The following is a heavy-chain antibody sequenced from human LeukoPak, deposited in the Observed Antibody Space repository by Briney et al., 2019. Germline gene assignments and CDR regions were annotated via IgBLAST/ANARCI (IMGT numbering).Heavy chain of an antibody. V-gene: IGHV3-66*02. D-gene: IGHD4-23*01. Sequence: TGGSLRLSCAASGFNVSSNYMSWVRQAPGKGLEWVSIIYSGGGTYYADSVKGRFTISRDNYKNTLYLQMNSLRTADTAVYYCVTGGNRYFDYWGQGTLVTVSS. CDR3: VTGGNRYFDY. CDR1: GFNVSSNY. CDR2: IYSGGGT. J-gene: IGHJ4*02.